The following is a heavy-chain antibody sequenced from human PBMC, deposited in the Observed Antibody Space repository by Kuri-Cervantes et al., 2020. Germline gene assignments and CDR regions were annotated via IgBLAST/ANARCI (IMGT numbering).Heavy chain of an antibody. CDR1: GYTFTGYY. V-gene: IGHV1-2*02. CDR2: INPNSGGT. Sequence: ASVKVSCKASGYTFTGYYMHWVRQAPGQGLEWMGWINPNSGGTNYAQKFQGRVTITRDTSISTAYMELSRLRSDDTAVYYCARDNLDLEGRPFDPWGQGTLVTVSS. D-gene: IGHD1-20*01. J-gene: IGHJ5*02. CDR3: ARDNLDLEGRPFDP.